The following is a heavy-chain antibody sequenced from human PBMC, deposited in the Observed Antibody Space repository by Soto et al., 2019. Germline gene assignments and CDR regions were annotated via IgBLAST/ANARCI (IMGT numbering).Heavy chain of an antibody. CDR1: GFTFRNYA. CDR3: TRILWSSRRDALDI. V-gene: IGHV3-23*01. Sequence: PGGSLRLSCIAPGFTFRNYAMAWVRQAPGEDLEWVSAIGTSGTPTLYADSVKSRFSISRDDSRNTVSLQMNSLGVEDTATYYCTRILWSSRRDALDIWRQGTTVTVSS. D-gene: IGHD2-21*01. CDR2: IGTSGTPT. J-gene: IGHJ6*02.